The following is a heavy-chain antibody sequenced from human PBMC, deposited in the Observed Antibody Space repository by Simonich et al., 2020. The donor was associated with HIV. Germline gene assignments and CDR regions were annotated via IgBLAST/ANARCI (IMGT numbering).Heavy chain of an antibody. Sequence: EVQLVQSGEEVKKPGESLQISCKGSGYSFTSYWIVWVRQMPGKGLEWMGIIYPGDSDTKDSPSSKGQVTISADKYISTAYLQWSSLKASDTAMYYCAKSNGNWFDPWGRGTLVTVSS. D-gene: IGHD7-27*01. CDR3: AKSNGNWFDP. V-gene: IGHV5-51*01. CDR2: IYPGDSDT. J-gene: IGHJ5*02. CDR1: GYSFTSYW.